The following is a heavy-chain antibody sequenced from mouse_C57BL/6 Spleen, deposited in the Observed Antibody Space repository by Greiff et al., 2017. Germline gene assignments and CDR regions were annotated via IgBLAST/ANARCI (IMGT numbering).Heavy chain of an antibody. V-gene: IGHV3-6*01. CDR1: GYSITSGYY. CDR2: ISYDGSN. Sequence: EVKLLESGPGLVKPSQSLSLTCSVTGYSITSGYYWNWIRQFPGNKLEWMGYISYDGSNNYNPSLKNRISITRDTSKNQFFLKLNSVTTEDTATYYCARELRRFAYWGQGTLVTVSA. J-gene: IGHJ3*01. CDR3: ARELRRFAY.